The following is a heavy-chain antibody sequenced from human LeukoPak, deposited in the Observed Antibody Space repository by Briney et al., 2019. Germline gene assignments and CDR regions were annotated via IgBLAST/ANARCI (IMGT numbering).Heavy chain of an antibody. CDR3: SRVGGGNLRSLVFDP. CDR1: GGSISSSSYY. V-gene: IGHV4-39*01. Sequence: SSETLSLTCTVSGGSISSSSYYWGWIRQPPGKGLEWIGSIYYSGSTYYNPSLKSRVTISVDTSKNQFSLKLSSVTAADTAVYYCSRVGGGNLRSLVFDPWGQGTLVTVSS. CDR2: IYYSGST. D-gene: IGHD4-23*01. J-gene: IGHJ5*02.